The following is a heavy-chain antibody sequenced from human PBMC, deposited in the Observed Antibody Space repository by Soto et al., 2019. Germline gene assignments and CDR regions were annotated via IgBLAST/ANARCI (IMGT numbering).Heavy chain of an antibody. Sequence: EVQLVESGGGLVQPGGSLRLSCTASGFTFSSYWMHWVRQAPGKGLVWVSRINSDGRTTNYVDSVKDRFTISRDNAKNTVYLQMNSLRPEDTAVYYCAGSIAAGYWGQGTLVTVSS. CDR3: AGSIAAGY. CDR2: INSDGRTT. D-gene: IGHD6-13*01. J-gene: IGHJ4*02. CDR1: GFTFSSYW. V-gene: IGHV3-74*01.